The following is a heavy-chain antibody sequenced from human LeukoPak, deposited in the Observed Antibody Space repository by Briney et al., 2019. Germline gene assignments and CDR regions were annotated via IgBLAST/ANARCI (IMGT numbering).Heavy chain of an antibody. Sequence: GGSLRLSCAASGFTFNTYGMNWARQAPGKGLEWVSSIDSSGGYMFYTDSVKGRFIISRDNAKDSLYLQMNNLRAEDPAVYYCARDNIRKDDYWGQGILVTVSS. J-gene: IGHJ4*02. CDR3: ARDNIRKDDY. V-gene: IGHV3-21*06. D-gene: IGHD2/OR15-2a*01. CDR2: IDSSGGYM. CDR1: GFTFNTYG.